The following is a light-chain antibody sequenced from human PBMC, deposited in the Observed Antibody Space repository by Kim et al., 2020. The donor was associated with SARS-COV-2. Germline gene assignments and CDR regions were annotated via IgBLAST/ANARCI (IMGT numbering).Light chain of an antibody. V-gene: IGKV1-39*01. CDR3: QQSYTTPHT. Sequence: DIQMTQSPSSLSAFVGDRVTITCRASQTIDSYLNWYQQKPGKAPKLLIYAASSLQSGVPSRFSGSGSGTDFTLTISSLQPEDSATYYCQQSYTTPHTCGQGTKLEI. CDR2: AAS. J-gene: IGKJ2*01. CDR1: QTIDSY.